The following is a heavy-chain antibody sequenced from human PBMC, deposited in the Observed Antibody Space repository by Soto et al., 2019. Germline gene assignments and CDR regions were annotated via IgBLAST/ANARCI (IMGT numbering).Heavy chain of an antibody. V-gene: IGHV1-8*01. Sequence: QVQLVQSGAELKKPGASVKVSCKASGYTFSNYDMNWVRQATGQGPEWIGWVNPNNGDTGYAQKFQGRVILTTDISTTTAYMELTSLRSADTAIYYCAKVSRKGSAIDFDYWGQGTLITVSS. J-gene: IGHJ4*02. CDR1: GYTFSNYD. D-gene: IGHD3-10*01. CDR2: VNPNNGDT. CDR3: AKVSRKGSAIDFDY.